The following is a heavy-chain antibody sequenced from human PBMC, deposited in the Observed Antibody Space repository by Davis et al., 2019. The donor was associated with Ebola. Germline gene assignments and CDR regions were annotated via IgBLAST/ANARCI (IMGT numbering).Heavy chain of an antibody. CDR2: ITSSGSHI. CDR3: AGVAGAASWNWYFNL. J-gene: IGHJ2*01. V-gene: IGHV3-21*06. D-gene: IGHD6-25*01. Sequence: PGGSLRLSCAVSGFTFSHYTMNWVRQAPGKGLEWGSSITSSGSHIYYAASVEGRFTISRDNAKNSLYLQMDSLRAEETAVYYCAGVAGAASWNWYFNLWGRGTLVSVSS. CDR1: GFTFSHYT.